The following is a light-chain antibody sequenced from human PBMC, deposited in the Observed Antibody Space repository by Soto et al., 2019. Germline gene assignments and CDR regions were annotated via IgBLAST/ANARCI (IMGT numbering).Light chain of an antibody. J-gene: IGKJ1*01. Sequence: LTQSPCTLSLSPGERATLSCRASHSVGSTYVAWYQRNRGQAPRLLIYGASNRATGIPDRLSGSGSGTDFTLTISRLEPEDSAVYYCQQYGSSGTFGQGTKVDIK. CDR2: GAS. CDR3: QQYGSSGT. V-gene: IGKV3-20*01. CDR1: HSVGSTY.